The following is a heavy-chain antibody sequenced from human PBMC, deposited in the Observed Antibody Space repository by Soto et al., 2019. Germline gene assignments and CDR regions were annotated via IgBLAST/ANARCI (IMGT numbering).Heavy chain of an antibody. CDR1: GGSISSGGYS. D-gene: IGHD6-13*01. V-gene: IGHV4-30-2*01. Sequence: SETLSLTCAVSGGSISSGGYSWSWIRQPPGKGLEWIGYIYHSGSTYYNPSLKSRVTISVDRSKNQFSLKLSSVTAADTAVYYCARNLHSSWYYYYGMDVWGQRTTVTVSS. CDR3: ARNLHSSWYYYYGMDV. J-gene: IGHJ6*02. CDR2: IYHSGST.